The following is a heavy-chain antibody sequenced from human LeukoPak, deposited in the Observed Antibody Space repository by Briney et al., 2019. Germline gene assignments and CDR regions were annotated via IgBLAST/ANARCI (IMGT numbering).Heavy chain of an antibody. CDR2: INAGNGNT. CDR3: ARESWHYGTDAFDV. CDR1: GYTFTTYT. D-gene: IGHD1-7*01. Sequence: GASVKVSCKASGYTFTTYTIHWVRQAPGQRLEWMGWINAGNGNTKYSQKFQRRVTITRDTSASTAYMELSSLRSDDTAVFYCARESWHYGTDAFDVWGQGTMVTVSS. V-gene: IGHV1-3*01. J-gene: IGHJ3*01.